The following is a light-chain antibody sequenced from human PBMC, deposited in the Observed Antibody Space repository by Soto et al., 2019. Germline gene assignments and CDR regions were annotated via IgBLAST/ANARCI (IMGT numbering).Light chain of an antibody. CDR3: QQYHNWPPWT. V-gene: IGKV3-15*01. J-gene: IGKJ1*01. CDR2: GAF. CDR1: ESVLSN. Sequence: IVMTQSPVILSVSPGERATLSCRASESVLSNLAWYQWRPGQAPRLLIYGAFTRATGIPARFSGSGSGTEFTLTISSLQSEDVAVYYCQQYHNWPPWTFGQGTKVEIK.